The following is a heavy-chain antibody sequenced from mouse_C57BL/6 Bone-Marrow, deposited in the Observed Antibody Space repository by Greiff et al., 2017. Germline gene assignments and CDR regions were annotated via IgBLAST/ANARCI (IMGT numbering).Heavy chain of an antibody. J-gene: IGHJ4*01. CDR1: GFNIKDDY. CDR3: TTVSGGKAMDY. Sequence: EVHLVESGAELVRPGASVKLSCTASGFNIKDDYMHWVKQRPEQGLEWIGWIDPENGDTEYASKFQGKATITADTSSNTAYLQLSSLTSEDTAVYYCTTVSGGKAMDYWGQGTSVTVSS. D-gene: IGHD1-1*01. V-gene: IGHV14-4*01. CDR2: IDPENGDT.